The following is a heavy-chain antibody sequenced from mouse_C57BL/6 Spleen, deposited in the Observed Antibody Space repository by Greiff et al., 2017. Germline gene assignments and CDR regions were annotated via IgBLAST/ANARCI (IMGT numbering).Heavy chain of an antibody. V-gene: IGHV5-9-1*02. CDR2: ISSGGDYI. CDR1: GFTFSSYA. J-gene: IGHJ3*01. CDR3: TRGNAGGSWFAY. Sequence: EVKLMESGEGLVKPGGSLKLSCAASGFTFSSYAMSWVRQTPEKRLEWVAYISSGGDYIYYADTVKGRFTMSRDNARNTLYLQMSSLKSEDTAVYYCTRGNAGGSWFAYWGQGTLVTVSA.